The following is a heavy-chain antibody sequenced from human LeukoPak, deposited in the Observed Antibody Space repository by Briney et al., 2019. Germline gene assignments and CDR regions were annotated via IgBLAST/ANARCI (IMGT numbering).Heavy chain of an antibody. D-gene: IGHD4-17*01. CDR3: ARLSPGEVVDY. J-gene: IGHJ4*02. CDR2: IYYSGST. CDR1: GGSISSSSYY. Sequence: SETLSLTCTVSGGSISSSSYYWGWIRQPPGKGLEWIGSIYYSGSTYYNPSLKSRVTISVDTSKNQFSLKLSSVTAADTAVYYCARLSPGEVVDYWGQGTLVTVSS. V-gene: IGHV4-39*01.